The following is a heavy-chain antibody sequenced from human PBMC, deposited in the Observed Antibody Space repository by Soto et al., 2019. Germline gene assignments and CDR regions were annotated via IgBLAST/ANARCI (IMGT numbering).Heavy chain of an antibody. Sequence: EVQLVESGGGLVKPGGSLRRSCAASGFTFSNYGMNWVRQAPGKGLEWVSSISSSGNYMYYADSVKGRFTISRDNAKNSLYLQMNSLRAEDTAVYYCARDCSSTSCYGGHFDYWGQGTLVTVSS. CDR3: ARDCSSTSCYGGHFDY. D-gene: IGHD2-2*01. J-gene: IGHJ4*02. CDR2: ISSSGNYM. CDR1: GFTFSNYG. V-gene: IGHV3-21*01.